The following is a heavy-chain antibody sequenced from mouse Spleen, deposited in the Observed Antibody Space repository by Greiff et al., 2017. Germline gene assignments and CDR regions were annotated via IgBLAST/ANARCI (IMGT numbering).Heavy chain of an antibody. J-gene: IGHJ4*01. D-gene: IGHD1-1*01. CDR1: GYSFSSYW. Sequence: QVQLQQSGAELMKPGASVKISCKATGYSFSSYWIEWVKQRPGHGLEWIGVILPGSGGTNYNEKFKGKATFTADTSSNTAYMQLSSLTSEDSAVYDCARMGRNEDAMDYWGQGTSVTVAS. V-gene: IGHV1-9*01. CDR3: ARMGRNEDAMDY. CDR2: ILPGSGGT.